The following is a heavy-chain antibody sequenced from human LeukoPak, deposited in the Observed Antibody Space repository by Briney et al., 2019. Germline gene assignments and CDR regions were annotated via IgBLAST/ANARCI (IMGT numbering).Heavy chain of an antibody. J-gene: IGHJ4*02. D-gene: IGHD2-2*01. CDR3: ARGYCNSTRCHFDY. CDR1: GFTFSSHA. Sequence: PGGSLRLSCAASGFTFSSHAMHWVRQAPGKGLEWVAVISYDGSNKYYADSVKGRFTISRDNSQNTLYLQMNSLRAEDTAVYYCARGYCNSTRCHFDYWGQGTLVTVSS. CDR2: ISYDGSNK. V-gene: IGHV3-30-3*01.